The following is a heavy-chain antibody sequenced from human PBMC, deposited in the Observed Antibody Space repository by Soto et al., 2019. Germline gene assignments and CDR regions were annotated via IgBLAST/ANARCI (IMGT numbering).Heavy chain of an antibody. CDR3: ARWSGHCSNGVCVSLYFYYNGMDV. D-gene: IGHD2-8*01. J-gene: IGHJ6*02. CDR2: ISSSSSKI. V-gene: IGHV3-21*01. CDR1: GFTFISHS. Sequence: EMQLVESGGGLVKSGGSLRLSCAASGFTFISHSMNWVRQAPGKGLGWVASISSSSSKIYYADSVKGRFTISRDNAENSVYLQMNRLRADDTAVYYCARWSGHCSNGVCVSLYFYYNGMDVWGQGTTVIVSS.